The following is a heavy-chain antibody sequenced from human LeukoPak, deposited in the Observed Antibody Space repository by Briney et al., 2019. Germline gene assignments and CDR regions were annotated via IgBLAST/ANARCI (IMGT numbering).Heavy chain of an antibody. CDR1: GFTFSSYW. CDR2: INSDGSST. CDR3: ARRSAAKDAFDI. V-gene: IGHV3-74*01. Sequence: GGSLRLSCAASGFTFSSYWMHWVRQAPGKGLVWVSRINSDGSSTSYADSVKGRFTISRDNAKNTLYLQMNSLRAEDTAVYYCARRSAAKDAFDIWGQGTMVTVSS. D-gene: IGHD6-25*01. J-gene: IGHJ3*02.